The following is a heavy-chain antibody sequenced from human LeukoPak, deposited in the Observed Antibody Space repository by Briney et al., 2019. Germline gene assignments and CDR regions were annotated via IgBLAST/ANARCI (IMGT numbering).Heavy chain of an antibody. V-gene: IGHV3-64*05. D-gene: IGHD4-17*01. CDR1: GFTFSTYA. Sequence: GGSLRLFCSASGFTFSTYAMHWVRQAPGKGLEYVSAISSNGDRTYYADSVKGRLTISRDNSKNTLYVQMSSLRAEDTAVYYCVKGSTVTTGNWYFDLWGRGTLVTVSS. J-gene: IGHJ2*01. CDR3: VKGSTVTTGNWYFDL. CDR2: ISSNGDRT.